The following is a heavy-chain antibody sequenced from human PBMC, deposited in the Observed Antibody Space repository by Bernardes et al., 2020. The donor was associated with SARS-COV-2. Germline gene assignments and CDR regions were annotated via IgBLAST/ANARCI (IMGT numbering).Heavy chain of an antibody. Sequence: SVKVSCKASGGTFSSYAISWVRQAPGQGLEWMGGIIPIFGTANYAQKFQGRVTITADESTSTAYMELSSLRSEDTAVYYCARDPLVPAAIGYYYGMDVWGQGTTVTVSS. V-gene: IGHV1-69*13. D-gene: IGHD2-2*01. CDR2: IIPIFGTA. J-gene: IGHJ6*02. CDR3: ARDPLVPAAIGYYYGMDV. CDR1: GGTFSSYA.